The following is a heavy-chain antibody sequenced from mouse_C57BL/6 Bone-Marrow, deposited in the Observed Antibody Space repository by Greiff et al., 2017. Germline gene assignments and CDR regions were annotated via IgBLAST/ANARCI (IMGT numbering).Heavy chain of an antibody. CDR1: GFSLTSYG. D-gene: IGHD2-4*01. V-gene: IGHV2-6-1*01. CDR3: ARHGDYDVGGGFAY. J-gene: IGHJ3*01. CDR2: IWSDGST. Sequence: VQLVESGPGLVAPSQSLSITCTVSGFSLTSYGEHWVRQPPGKGLEWRVVIWSDGSTTYNSALKSRLSISKDNSKSQVFLKMNSLQTDDTAMYYCARHGDYDVGGGFAYWGQGTLVTVSA.